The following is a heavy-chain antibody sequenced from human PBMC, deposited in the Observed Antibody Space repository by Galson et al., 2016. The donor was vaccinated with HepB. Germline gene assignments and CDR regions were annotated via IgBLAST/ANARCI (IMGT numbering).Heavy chain of an antibody. CDR1: GFTFNNHA. V-gene: IGHV3-30*18. CDR2: ISYDGSNK. Sequence: SLRLSCAASGFTFNNHAMHWVRQAPGKGLEWVAVISYDGSNKHYADSAKGRFTISRDNSKNTLYLQMNSLRAEDTAVYYCAKERRDYYDSSGNSDYWGQGTLVTVSS. CDR3: AKERRDYYDSSGNSDY. J-gene: IGHJ4*02. D-gene: IGHD3-22*01.